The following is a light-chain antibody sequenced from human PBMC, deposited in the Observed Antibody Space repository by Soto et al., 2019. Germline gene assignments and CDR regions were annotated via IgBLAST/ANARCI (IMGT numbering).Light chain of an antibody. J-gene: IGKJ4*01. Sequence: DIEMTQSPSTLSASIGDRVTITCRASQGITTFLAWYQQKPGKAPQILIYDASKLEPGVPSRLSGGGSGTEFTLTISSLQPDDFATYYCQQYSTYPLTFGGGTEVDIK. CDR2: DAS. CDR3: QQYSTYPLT. V-gene: IGKV1-5*01. CDR1: QGITTF.